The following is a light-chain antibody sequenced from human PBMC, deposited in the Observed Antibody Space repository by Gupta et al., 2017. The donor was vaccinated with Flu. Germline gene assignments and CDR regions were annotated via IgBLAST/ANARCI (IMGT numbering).Light chain of an antibody. CDR2: WAS. V-gene: IGKV4-1*01. CDR1: QSILYSSNNKNY. CDR3: QQYDGTPYS. Sequence: DIVTTQSPDSLAVSLVERATINCKSSQSILYSSNNKNYLAWYQQKPGQPPKLLIYWASTRESGVPDRFSGSGSGTDFTLTISSLQAEDVAVYYCQQYDGTPYSFGQGTKLEIK. J-gene: IGKJ2*03.